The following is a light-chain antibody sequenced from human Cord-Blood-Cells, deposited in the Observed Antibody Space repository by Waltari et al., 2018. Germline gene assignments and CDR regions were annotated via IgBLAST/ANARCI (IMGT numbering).Light chain of an antibody. V-gene: IGKV1-39*01. CDR1: QSISSY. Sequence: DIQMTQSPSSLSASVGARVTITCRASQSISSYLNWYKQKPGKAPKLLIYAASSLQSGVPSRFSGSGSGTDFTLTISSLQPEDFATYYCQQSYSTPQTFGQGTKVEIK. CDR3: QQSYSTPQT. CDR2: AAS. J-gene: IGKJ1*01.